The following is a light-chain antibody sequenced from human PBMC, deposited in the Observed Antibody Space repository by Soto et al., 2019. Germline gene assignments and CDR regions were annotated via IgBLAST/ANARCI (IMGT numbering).Light chain of an antibody. V-gene: IGKV1-9*01. CDR1: QGISSF. CDR3: QQLNNYPRT. J-gene: IGKJ1*01. CDR2: AAS. Sequence: DIQLTQSPSFLSASVGDRVTITCRASQGISSFLAWYQQKPGKAPKLLIYAASTLQSGVPSRFSGGGSGTEFTLTINSLQPEDFATYYCQQLNNYPRTFGQGTMVDVK.